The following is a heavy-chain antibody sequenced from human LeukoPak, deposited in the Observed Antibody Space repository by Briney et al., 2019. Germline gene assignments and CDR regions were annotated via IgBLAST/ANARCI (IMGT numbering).Heavy chain of an antibody. CDR1: GFTFSSYS. J-gene: IGHJ3*02. CDR3: ARRHGGIDAFDI. V-gene: IGHV3-21*01. Sequence: PGGSLRLSCAASGFTFSSYSMNWVRQAPGKGLEWVSSISSSSSYIYYADSVKGRFTISRDNAKNSLYLQMNSLRAEDTAVYYCARRHGGIDAFDIWGQGTMVTVSS. CDR2: ISSSSSYI. D-gene: IGHD4-23*01.